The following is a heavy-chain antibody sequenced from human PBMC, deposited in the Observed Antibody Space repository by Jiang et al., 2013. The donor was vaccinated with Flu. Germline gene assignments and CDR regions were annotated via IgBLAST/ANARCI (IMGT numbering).Heavy chain of an antibody. Sequence: GSGLVKPSETLSLTCTVSGGSISSSSYYWGWIRQPPGKGLEWIGSIYYSGSTYYNPSLKSRVTISVDTSKNQFSLKLSSVTAADTAVYYCARFTADDAFDIWGQGTMVTVSS. D-gene: IGHD5-18*01. CDR3: ARFTADDAFDI. V-gene: IGHV4-39*07. J-gene: IGHJ3*02. CDR2: IYYSGST. CDR1: GGSISSSSYY.